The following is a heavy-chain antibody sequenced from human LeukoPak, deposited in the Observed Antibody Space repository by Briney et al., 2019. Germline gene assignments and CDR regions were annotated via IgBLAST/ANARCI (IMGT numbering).Heavy chain of an antibody. CDR2: INPSGGST. CDR1: GYTFTSYY. Sequence: ASVKVSCKASGYTFTSYYMHWVRQAPGQGLEWMGIINPSGGSTSYAQKFQGRVTMTRETSTSTVYMELSSLRSEDTAVYYCERDGRVAGTGENWFDPWGQGTLVTVSS. V-gene: IGHV1-46*01. D-gene: IGHD6-19*01. CDR3: ERDGRVAGTGENWFDP. J-gene: IGHJ5*02.